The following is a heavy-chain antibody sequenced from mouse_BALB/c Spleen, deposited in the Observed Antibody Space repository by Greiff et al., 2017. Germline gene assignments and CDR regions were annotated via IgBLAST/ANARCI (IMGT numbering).Heavy chain of an antibody. Sequence: QVQLKQPGAELVKPGASVKLSCKASGYTFTSYWMHWVKQRPGQGLEWIGEINPSDGRTNYNEKFKSKATLTVDKSSSTAYMQLSSLTSEDSAVYYCARSDYCRVGWYFDVWGAGTTVTVSS. V-gene: IGHV1S81*02. CDR3: ARSDYCRVGWYFDV. CDR2: INPSDGRT. D-gene: IGHD1-1*01. J-gene: IGHJ1*01. CDR1: GYTFTSYW.